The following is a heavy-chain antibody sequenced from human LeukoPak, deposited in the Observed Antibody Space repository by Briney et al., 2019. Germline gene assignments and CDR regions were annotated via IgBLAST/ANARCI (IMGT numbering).Heavy chain of an antibody. V-gene: IGHV1-2*02. D-gene: IGHD5-18*01. CDR1: GYTFTGYY. CDR3: ARDKSDTAMVGAFDI. CDR2: INPNSGGT. J-gene: IGHJ3*02. Sequence: ASVKVSCKASGYTFTGYYMHWVRQAPGQGLEWMGWINPNSGGTNYAQKFQGRVTMTRDTSISTAYMELSRLRSDDTAVYYCARDKSDTAMVGAFDIWGQGTMVTVSS.